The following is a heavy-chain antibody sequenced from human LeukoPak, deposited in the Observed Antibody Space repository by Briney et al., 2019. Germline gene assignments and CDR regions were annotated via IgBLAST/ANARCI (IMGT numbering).Heavy chain of an antibody. J-gene: IGHJ4*02. CDR1: GFTISTYA. CDR3: AKDGDRLLEWSPPLGY. Sequence: QPGASLRLSCAVSGFTISTYAMSCVHQAPGKGLEWVSAMSGSAGNTYYADSVRGRITISRDNSKNMLYLEMNSLRGEDTAVYYCAKDGDRLLEWSPPLGYWGQGTLVTVSS. CDR2: MSGSAGNT. D-gene: IGHD3-3*01. V-gene: IGHV3-23*01.